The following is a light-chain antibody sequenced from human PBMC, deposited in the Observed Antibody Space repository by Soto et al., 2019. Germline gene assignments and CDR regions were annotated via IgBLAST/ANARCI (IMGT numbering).Light chain of an antibody. CDR3: QHRSNWSTLT. CDR1: QSVSSY. Sequence: TVVTQSKAPLSLSPGDRATLSCRPSQSVSSYLAWYQQKPGQAPRLLIYDASNRATRIPARFSGSGSGTHFTLTISSPEAQDFAAYYCQHRSNWSTLTLGQGTPLK. J-gene: IGKJ5*01. CDR2: DAS. V-gene: IGKV3-11*01.